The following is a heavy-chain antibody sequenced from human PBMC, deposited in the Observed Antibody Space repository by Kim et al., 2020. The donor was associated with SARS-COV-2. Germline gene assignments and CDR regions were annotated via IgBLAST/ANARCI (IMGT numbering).Heavy chain of an antibody. Sequence: SETLSRTCTVSGGSINNYYWNWIRQPPGKGLEWIGYIYYSGGTNYNPSLMSRVTISVDTSKNQFSLQLSSVTATDTAIYYCARGNDYRMAFDIWGQGTMV. D-gene: IGHD4-17*01. CDR1: GGSINNYY. J-gene: IGHJ3*02. CDR2: IYYSGGT. V-gene: IGHV4-59*12. CDR3: ARGNDYRMAFDI.